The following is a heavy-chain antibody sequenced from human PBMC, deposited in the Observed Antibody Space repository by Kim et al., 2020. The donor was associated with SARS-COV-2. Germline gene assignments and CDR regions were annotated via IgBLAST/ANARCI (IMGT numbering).Heavy chain of an antibody. CDR3: ARDGTRGYSYGPIYYFDY. CDR2: ISSSGSTI. J-gene: IGHJ4*02. V-gene: IGHV3-11*01. D-gene: IGHD5-18*01. CDR1: GFTFSDYY. Sequence: GGSLRLSCAASGFTFSDYYMSWIRQAPGKGLEWVSYISSSGSTIYYADSVKGRFTISRDNAKNSLYLQMNSLRAEDTAVYYCARDGTRGYSYGPIYYFDYWGQGTLVTVSS.